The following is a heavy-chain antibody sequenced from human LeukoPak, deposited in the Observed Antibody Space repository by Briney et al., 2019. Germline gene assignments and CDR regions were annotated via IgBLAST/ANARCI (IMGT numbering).Heavy chain of an antibody. CDR3: ATKKLGSGYYGMDV. V-gene: IGHV3-66*01. CDR1: GFTVSSNY. J-gene: IGHJ6*02. CDR2: IYSGGST. Sequence: PGGSLRLSCAASGFTVSSNYMSWVRQAPGKGLEWVSVIYSGGSTYYADSVKGRFTISRDNSKNTLYLQMNSLRAEDTAVYYCATKKLGSGYYGMDVWGQGTTVTVSS. D-gene: IGHD7-27*01.